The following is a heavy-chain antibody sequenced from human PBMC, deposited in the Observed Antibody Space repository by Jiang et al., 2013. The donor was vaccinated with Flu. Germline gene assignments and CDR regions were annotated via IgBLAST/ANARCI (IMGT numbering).Heavy chain of an antibody. Sequence: QLVESGAEVKKPGSSVKVSRKASVVTFSSYGIAWVRQAPGQGLEWMGGNIPIIGTANYAQKFQGRVTITADKSTSTAYMELSSLRSEDTAVYYCARDPHSYDSSGGNDAFDIWGQGTMVTVSS. CDR3: ARDPHSYDSSGGNDAFDI. V-gene: IGHV1-69*06. J-gene: IGHJ3*02. CDR2: NIPIIGTA. D-gene: IGHD3-22*01. CDR1: VVTFSSYG.